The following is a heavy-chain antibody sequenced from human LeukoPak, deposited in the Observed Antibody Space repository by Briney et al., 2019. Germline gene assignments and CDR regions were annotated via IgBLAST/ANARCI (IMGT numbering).Heavy chain of an antibody. CDR3: ARASSSWSRYFDY. CDR1: GFTFSSYS. D-gene: IGHD6-13*01. CDR2: ISSSSSYI. V-gene: IGHV3-21*01. J-gene: IGHJ4*02. Sequence: PGGSLRLSCAASGFTFSSYSMNWVRQAPGKGLEWVSSISSSSSYIYYADSVKGRFTISRDDAKNSLYLQMNSLRAEDTAVYYCARASSSWSRYFDYWGQGTLVTVSS.